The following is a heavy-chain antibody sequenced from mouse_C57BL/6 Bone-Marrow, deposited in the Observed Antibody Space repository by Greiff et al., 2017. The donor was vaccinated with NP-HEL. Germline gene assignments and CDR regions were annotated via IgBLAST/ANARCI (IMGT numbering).Heavy chain of an antibody. D-gene: IGHD1-1*01. V-gene: IGHV14-1*01. Sequence: VQLQQSGAELVRPGASVKLSCTASGFNIKDYYMHWVKQRPEQGLEWIGRIDPEDGDNEYAPKFQGKATMTADTSSNTAYLQLSSLTSEDTAVYYCTTDKGLRWFAYWGQGTLVTVSA. CDR2: IDPEDGDN. CDR1: GFNIKDYY. CDR3: TTDKGLRWFAY. J-gene: IGHJ3*01.